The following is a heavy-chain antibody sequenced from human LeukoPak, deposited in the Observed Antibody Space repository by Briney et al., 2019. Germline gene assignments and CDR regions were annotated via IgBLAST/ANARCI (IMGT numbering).Heavy chain of an antibody. V-gene: IGHV4-59*11. CDR2: ISYIGST. D-gene: IGHD3-10*01. J-gene: IGHJ6*03. Sequence: SETLSLTCAVSDDSFSSHYWTWIRQPPGKGLEWIGYISYIGSTNYNPSLKSRVTISIDTSKNQFSLRLSSVTAADTAVYFCARGATRRSFGEDYYYYMDVWGKGTTVTVSS. CDR1: DDSFSSHY. CDR3: ARGATRRSFGEDYYYYMDV.